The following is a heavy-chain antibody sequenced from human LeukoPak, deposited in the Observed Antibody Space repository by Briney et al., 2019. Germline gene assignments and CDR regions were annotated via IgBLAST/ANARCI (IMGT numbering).Heavy chain of an antibody. CDR2: IYYSGST. V-gene: IGHV4-39*07. D-gene: IGHD3-3*01. CDR1: GGSISSSSYY. J-gene: IGHJ4*02. Sequence: SETLSLTCTVSGGSISSSSYYWGWIRQPPGKGLEWIGSIYYSGSTYYNPSLKSRVTISVDTSKNQFSLKLSSVTAADTAVYYCARDFWSGSGIDYWGQGTLVTVSS. CDR3: ARDFWSGSGIDY.